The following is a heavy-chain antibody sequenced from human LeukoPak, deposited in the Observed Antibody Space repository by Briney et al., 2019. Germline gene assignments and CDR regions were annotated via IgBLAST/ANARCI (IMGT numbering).Heavy chain of an antibody. CDR1: GFTFSSYW. Sequence: GGSLRLSCAASGFTFSSYWIGWVRQMPGKGLEWMGIIYPGDSDTRYSPSFQGQVTISADKSISTAYLQWSSLKASDTAMYYCARHLVGSSWFFDYWGQGTLVTVSS. V-gene: IGHV5-51*01. CDR3: ARHLVGSSWFFDY. J-gene: IGHJ4*02. CDR2: IYPGDSDT. D-gene: IGHD6-13*01.